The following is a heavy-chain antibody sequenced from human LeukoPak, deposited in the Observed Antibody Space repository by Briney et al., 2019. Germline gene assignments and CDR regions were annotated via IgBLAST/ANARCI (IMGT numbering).Heavy chain of an antibody. J-gene: IGHJ4*02. V-gene: IGHV1-8*01. D-gene: IGHD2-15*01. CDR1: GYTFTSYD. CDR2: MNPNSGNT. CDR3: AKGYCSGGSCYPSALDY. Sequence: ASVKVSCKASGYTFTSYDINWVRQATGQGLEWMGWMNPNSGNTGYAQKFQGRVTMTRNTSISTAYMELSSLRSEDTAVYYCAKGYCSGGSCYPSALDYWGQGTLVTVSS.